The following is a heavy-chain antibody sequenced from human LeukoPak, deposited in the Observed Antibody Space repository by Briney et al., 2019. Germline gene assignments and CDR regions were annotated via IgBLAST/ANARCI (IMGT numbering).Heavy chain of an antibody. CDR3: ARPNPPNYDLNLYYYYGMDV. CDR1: GGSLSTHH. Sequence: KPSETLSLTCVVSGGSLSTHHWSWIRQSPGRGLEWIGYISDSGSTNYNPSLKSRVTISVDTSKNQFSLMLSSVTAADTAVYYCARPNPPNYDLNLYYYYGMDVWGQGTTVTVSS. V-gene: IGHV4-59*11. D-gene: IGHD3-3*01. CDR2: ISDSGST. J-gene: IGHJ6*02.